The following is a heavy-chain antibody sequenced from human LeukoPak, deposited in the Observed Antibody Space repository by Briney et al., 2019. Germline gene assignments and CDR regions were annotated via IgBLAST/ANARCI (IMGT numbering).Heavy chain of an antibody. V-gene: IGHV4-39*01. CDR2: MYYSGTT. J-gene: IGHJ5*02. CDR3: ARQVRWLDP. Sequence: SETLSLTCAVSGGSISSRSYYWGWIRQPPGKGLEWIASMYYSGTTYYNPSLKSRVTISVDTSKNQFSLKLTSVTAADTAVYYCARQVRWLDPWGQGTLVTVSS. CDR1: GGSISSRSYY.